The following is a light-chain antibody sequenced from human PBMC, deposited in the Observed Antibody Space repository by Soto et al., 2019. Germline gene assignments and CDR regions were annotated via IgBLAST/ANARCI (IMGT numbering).Light chain of an antibody. V-gene: IGLV2-11*01. CDR1: SSDVGGYNY. Sequence: LTQPRSVSGSPGQSVTISCTGTSSDVGGYNYVSWYQQHPGKAPKLMIYDVNKRPSGVPDRFSGSKSGNTASLTISGLQAEDEADYYCCSYAGSSYVFGTGTKVTV. CDR3: CSYAGSSYV. J-gene: IGLJ1*01. CDR2: DVN.